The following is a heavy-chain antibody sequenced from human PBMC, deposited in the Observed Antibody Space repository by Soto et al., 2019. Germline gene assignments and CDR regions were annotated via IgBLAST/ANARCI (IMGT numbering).Heavy chain of an antibody. J-gene: IGHJ3*02. CDR2: INPNSGGT. Sequence: SAKVSCKASGYTITGNYLQWARQATGKGLEWMGWINPNSGGTNYAQKFQGWVTMTRDTSISTAYMELSRLRSDDTVLYYCARDLKESGAFDIWGQGTMVTV. D-gene: IGHD6-25*01. CDR3: ARDLKESGAFDI. V-gene: IGHV1-2*04. CDR1: GYTITGNY.